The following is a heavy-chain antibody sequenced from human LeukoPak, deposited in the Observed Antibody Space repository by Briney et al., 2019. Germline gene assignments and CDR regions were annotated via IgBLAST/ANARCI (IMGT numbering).Heavy chain of an antibody. Sequence: GGSLRLSCAASGFTFSHYGMHWVRQAPGKGLEWVGRIKSKTDGGTTDYAAPVKGRFTISRDDSKNTLYLQMNSLKTEDTAVYYCTTEMATIPVANFDYWGQGTLVTVSS. CDR2: IKSKTDGGTT. J-gene: IGHJ4*02. CDR3: TTEMATIPVANFDY. CDR1: GFTFSHYG. D-gene: IGHD5-24*01. V-gene: IGHV3-15*07.